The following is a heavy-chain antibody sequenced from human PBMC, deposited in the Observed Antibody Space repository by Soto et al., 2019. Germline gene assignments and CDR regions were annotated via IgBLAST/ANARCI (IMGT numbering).Heavy chain of an antibody. Sequence: QVKLQESGPGLEKPSGTLSLTCAVSGGSISNNRWWTWVRQAPGKGLEWIGEIHDRGSTNYNLSPKSRATVSIDRSKDQFSLEMRAVTAADTAVYYCAGQWAAGYGAFDPSGQGTLVTVSS. CDR3: AGQWAAGYGAFDP. CDR2: IHDRGST. CDR1: GGSISNNRW. D-gene: IGHD3-9*01. V-gene: IGHV4-4*02. J-gene: IGHJ5*02.